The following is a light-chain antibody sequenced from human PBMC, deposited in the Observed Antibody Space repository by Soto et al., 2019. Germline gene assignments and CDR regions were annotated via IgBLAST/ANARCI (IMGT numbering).Light chain of an antibody. V-gene: IGKV1-39*01. CDR3: QQYKNWPPIT. J-gene: IGKJ5*01. Sequence: DLQMTQSPSSLSASLGDSVTITCRGSQSISSYLNWYQQKTGKAPKLLIYAASSLQSGVPSTFSGSGSCTDFTLTISSLQSEDFAVYYCQQYKNWPPITFGQGTRLEIK. CDR2: AAS. CDR1: QSISSY.